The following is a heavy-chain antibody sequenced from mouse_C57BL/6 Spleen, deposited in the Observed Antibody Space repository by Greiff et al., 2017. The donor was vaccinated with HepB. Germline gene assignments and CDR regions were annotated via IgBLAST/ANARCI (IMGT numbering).Heavy chain of an antibody. D-gene: IGHD4-1*01. CDR1: GYTFTDYN. V-gene: IGHV1-22*01. Sequence: VQLKQSGPELVKPGASVKMSCKASGYTFTDYNMHWVKQSHGKSLEWIGYINPNNGGTSYNQKFKGKATLTVNKSSSTAYMELRSLTSEDSAVYYCAKLGRAAWFAYWGQGTLVTVAA. CDR2: INPNNGGT. CDR3: AKLGRAAWFAY. J-gene: IGHJ3*01.